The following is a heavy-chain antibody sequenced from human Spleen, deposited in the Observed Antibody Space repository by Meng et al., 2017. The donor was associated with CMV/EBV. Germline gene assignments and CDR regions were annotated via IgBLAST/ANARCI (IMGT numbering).Heavy chain of an antibody. CDR1: GFTFGHHG. V-gene: IGHV3-33*06. D-gene: IGHD3-10*01. CDR2: IWYDGRNK. CDR3: AKDSGFGGSGSFPN. J-gene: IGHJ4*02. Sequence: AGFTFGHHGMHWVRQAPGKGLGRVAVIWYDGRNKYCADYVKDRFTISRDNSNNTLYLQMNSLRADDTAVYYCAKDSGFGGSGSFPNWGQGTLVTVSS.